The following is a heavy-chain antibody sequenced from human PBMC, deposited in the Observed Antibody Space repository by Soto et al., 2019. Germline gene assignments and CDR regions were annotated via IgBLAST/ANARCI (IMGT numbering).Heavy chain of an antibody. Sequence: VEVACKASGYTFIKYVISGVGEAPGQGLEWLGWINTYSDRTNYAQEFQGRVSMTTEKSTSTVYMELRSLRSGATALYYCARDYTGRGYFDHWGQGSLVTVSS. CDR3: ARDYTGRGYFDH. J-gene: IGHJ4*02. V-gene: IGHV1-18*04. D-gene: IGHD2-8*02. CDR2: INTYSDRT. CDR1: GYTFIKYV.